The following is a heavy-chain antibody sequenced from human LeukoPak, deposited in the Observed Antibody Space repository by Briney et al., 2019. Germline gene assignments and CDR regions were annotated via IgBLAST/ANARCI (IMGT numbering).Heavy chain of an antibody. CDR3: ARGYCSSTGCYLGFDY. V-gene: IGHV3-20*04. CDR1: GFTFDDYG. CDR2: INWNGGST. Sequence: PGGSLRLSCAASGFTFDDYGMSWVRQAPGKGLEWVSGINWNGGSTGYADSVKGRFTISRDNAKNSLYLQMNSLRAEDTALYYCARGYCSSTGCYLGFDYWGQGTLVTVSS. J-gene: IGHJ4*02. D-gene: IGHD2-2*01.